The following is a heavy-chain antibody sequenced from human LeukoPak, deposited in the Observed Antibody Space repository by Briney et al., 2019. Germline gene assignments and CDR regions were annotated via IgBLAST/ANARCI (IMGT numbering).Heavy chain of an antibody. CDR3: VRHCCSSPSKRTFDI. V-gene: IGHV4-39*01. J-gene: IGHJ3*02. CDR1: GDSIRSSDYY. Sequence: SETLSLTCTVSGDSIRSSDYYWGCIRQSPGKGLEWIGTISDGGSTYYNPSLKSRIIISVDTSKNQFSLQLCSVTAADTAVYYCVRHCCSSPSKRTFDIWGQGTLVAVSS. CDR2: ISDGGST. D-gene: IGHD2-15*01.